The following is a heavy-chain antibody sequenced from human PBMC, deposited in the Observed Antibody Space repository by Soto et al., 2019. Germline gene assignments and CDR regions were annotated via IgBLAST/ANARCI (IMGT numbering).Heavy chain of an antibody. J-gene: IGHJ3*02. Sequence: EVQLVESGGGLVKPGGSLRLSCAASGFTFSSYSMNWVRQAPGKGLEWVSSISSSSSYIYYADSVKGRFTISRDNAKNSLYLQMNSLRAEDTAVYYCARLRNYYDSSAAAAFDIWGQGTMVTVSS. CDR3: ARLRNYYDSSAAAAFDI. CDR1: GFTFSSYS. V-gene: IGHV3-21*01. D-gene: IGHD3-22*01. CDR2: ISSSSSYI.